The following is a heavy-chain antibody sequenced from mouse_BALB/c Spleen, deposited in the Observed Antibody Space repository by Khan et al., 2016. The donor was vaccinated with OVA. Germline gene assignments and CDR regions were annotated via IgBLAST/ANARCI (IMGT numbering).Heavy chain of an antibody. CDR3: TRGGGGTRFVY. Sequence: VQLQQSGAELVRPGVSVKISCKGSGYTFTDFTMHWVRQSHAMSLEWIGVISTYYGHPTYNQEFKDKATLTVDKSSSTAYMELARLTSEDSAIYYCTRGGGGTRFVYWGQGTLVTVSA. CDR1: GYTFTDFT. V-gene: IGHV1S137*01. J-gene: IGHJ3*01. D-gene: IGHD1-3*01. CDR2: ISTYYGHP.